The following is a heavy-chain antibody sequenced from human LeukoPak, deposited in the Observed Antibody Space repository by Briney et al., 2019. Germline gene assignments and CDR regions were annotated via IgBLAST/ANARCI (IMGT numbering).Heavy chain of an antibody. CDR2: VTGSSSNT. V-gene: IGHV3-23*01. CDR3: AKDRSSSTSCSNY. D-gene: IGHD2-2*01. Sequence: GGSLRLSSAASVFNFSNYAMTWVRQAPGNGLEWVSGVTGSSSNTYYADSVKGRFTISRDNSKNMLYLEMNSLRVEDTAIYYCAKDRSSSTSCSNYWGRGTLVTVSS. CDR1: VFNFSNYA. J-gene: IGHJ4*02.